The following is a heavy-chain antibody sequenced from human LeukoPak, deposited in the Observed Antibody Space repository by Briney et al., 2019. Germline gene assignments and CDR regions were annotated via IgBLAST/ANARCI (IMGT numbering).Heavy chain of an antibody. CDR3: EREACRGGGSNTTNFQH. Sequence: SQTLSLTCAISGDSVSSNSAAWNWIRQSPSRGLEWLGRTYYRSKWYNDYAVSLKSRITINPDTSKNQFSLQLNSVTPEDTAVYTGEREACRGGGSNTTNFQHGAQATLATVP. CDR2: TYYRSKWYN. J-gene: IGHJ1*01. D-gene: IGHD2-15*01. V-gene: IGHV6-1*01. CDR1: GDSVSSNSAA.